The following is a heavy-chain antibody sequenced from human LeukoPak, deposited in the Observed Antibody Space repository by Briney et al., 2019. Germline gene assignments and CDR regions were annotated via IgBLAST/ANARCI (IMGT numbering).Heavy chain of an antibody. Sequence: TGGSLRLSCAASGFTVSSNYMSWVRQAPGKGLEWVSVIYSGGSTYYADSVKGRFTISRDNSKNTLYLQMNSLRAEDTAVYYCASRVRGVIIAYYYYYMDVWGKGTTVTISS. D-gene: IGHD3-10*01. CDR2: IYSGGST. J-gene: IGHJ6*03. CDR3: ASRVRGVIIAYYYYYMDV. V-gene: IGHV3-53*01. CDR1: GFTVSSNY.